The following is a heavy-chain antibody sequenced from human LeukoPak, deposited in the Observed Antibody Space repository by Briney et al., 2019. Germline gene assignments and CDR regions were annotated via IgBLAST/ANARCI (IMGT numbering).Heavy chain of an antibody. CDR1: GFTFSSYG. Sequence: GGSLRLSCAASGFTFSSYGMSWVRQAPGKGLEWVSAISGSGGSTYYADSVKGRFTISRDNSKNTLYLQMNSLRAEDTAVYYCAKGGFGELPLYYYYYYMDVWGKGTTVTISS. V-gene: IGHV3-23*01. CDR3: AKGGFGELPLYYYYYYMDV. CDR2: ISGSGGST. D-gene: IGHD3-10*01. J-gene: IGHJ6*03.